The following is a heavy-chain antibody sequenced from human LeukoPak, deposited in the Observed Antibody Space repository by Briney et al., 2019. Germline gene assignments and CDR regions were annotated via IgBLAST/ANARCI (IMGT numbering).Heavy chain of an antibody. J-gene: IGHJ4*02. Sequence: GASVKVSCEASGYTFTSYGISWVRQAPGQGLEWMGWISAYNGNTNYAQKLRGRVTMTTDTSTSTAYMELRSLRSDDTAVYYCARDDYDSSGSYFDYWGQGTLVTVSS. CDR1: GYTFTSYG. CDR2: ISAYNGNT. CDR3: ARDDYDSSGSYFDY. D-gene: IGHD3-22*01. V-gene: IGHV1-18*01.